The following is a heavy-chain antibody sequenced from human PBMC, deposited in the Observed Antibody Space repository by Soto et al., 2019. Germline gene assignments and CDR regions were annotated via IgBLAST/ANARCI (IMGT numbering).Heavy chain of an antibody. CDR2: IYYSGST. CDR3: ARDSWSGSYGGDY. J-gene: IGHJ4*02. D-gene: IGHD1-26*01. Sequence: SETLSLTCTVSGGSISSYYWSWIRQPPGKGLEWIGYIYYSGSTNYNPSLKSRVTISVDTSKNQFSLKLSSVTAADTAVYYCARDSWSGSYGGDYWGQGTLVTVSS. CDR1: GGSISSYY. V-gene: IGHV4-59*01.